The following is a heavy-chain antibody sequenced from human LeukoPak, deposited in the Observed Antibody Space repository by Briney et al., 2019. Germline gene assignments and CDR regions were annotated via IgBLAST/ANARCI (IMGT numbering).Heavy chain of an antibody. V-gene: IGHV1-69*04. CDR1: GGIFSNHA. D-gene: IGHD1-14*01. J-gene: IGHJ3*02. CDR2: IIPMIGTA. Sequence: ASVNVSCKASGGIFSNHAVTWVRQAPGQGLEWMGRIIPMIGTAKYAQKFQGRVTFTADTSTSTAYMELSSLTSEDTALYFCAKGATVGKEALDIWGQGSLVTVSS. CDR3: AKGATVGKEALDI.